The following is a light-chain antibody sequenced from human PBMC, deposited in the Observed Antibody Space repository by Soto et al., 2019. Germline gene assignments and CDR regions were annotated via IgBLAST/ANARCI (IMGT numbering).Light chain of an antibody. CDR1: QSISSW. Sequence: DIQMTQSPSTLSASVGDRVTITCRASQSISSWWAWYQQKPGKAPKLLIYDASSLENGVASRFSVSGSGTEFALTITSLQPDVLVTHHCQKYKSYPWTLGQGTKLDIK. J-gene: IGKJ1*01. V-gene: IGKV1-5*01. CDR2: DAS. CDR3: QKYKSYPWT.